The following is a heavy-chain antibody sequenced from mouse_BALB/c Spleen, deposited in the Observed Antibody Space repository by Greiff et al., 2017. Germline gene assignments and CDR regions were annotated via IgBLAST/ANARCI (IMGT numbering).Heavy chain of an antibody. V-gene: IGHV2-9*02. CDR3: ARIDYDEGYFDY. Sequence: VKLQQSGPGLVAPSQSLSITCTVSGFSLTSYGVHWVRQPPGKGLEWLGVIWAGGSTNYNSALMSRLSISKDNSKSQVFLKMNSLQTDDTAMYYCARIDYDEGYFDYWGQGTTLTVSS. J-gene: IGHJ2*01. D-gene: IGHD2-4*01. CDR2: IWAGGST. CDR1: GFSLTSYG.